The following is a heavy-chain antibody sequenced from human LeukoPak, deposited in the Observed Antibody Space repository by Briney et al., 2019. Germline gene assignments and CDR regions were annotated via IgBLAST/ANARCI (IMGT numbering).Heavy chain of an antibody. CDR1: GFTLSSYA. Sequence: GGSLRLSCAASGFTLSSYAMTRVRQAPGKGLEWVSAITGGGTATYYADSVKGRFTISRDNSENTLYLQMNSLRAEDTAVYYCAKGQQWPDYWGQGTLVTVSS. J-gene: IGHJ4*02. D-gene: IGHD6-19*01. CDR3: AKGQQWPDY. V-gene: IGHV3-23*01. CDR2: ITGGGTAT.